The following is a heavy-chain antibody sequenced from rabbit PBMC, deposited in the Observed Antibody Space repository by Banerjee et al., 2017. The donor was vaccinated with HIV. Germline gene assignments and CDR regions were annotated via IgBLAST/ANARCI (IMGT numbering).Heavy chain of an antibody. CDR1: GFSFSNGYV. J-gene: IGHJ3*01. D-gene: IGHD1-1*01. V-gene: IGHV1S45*01. CDR2: INTISGDT. Sequence: QEQLVESGGGLVQPEGSLTLTCTASGFSFSNGYVMCWVRQAPGKGLEWIACINTISGDTVYATWAKGRFTISKASWTTVTLQMTSLTDADTATYFCARYGTTNDYYYDLWGQGTLVTVS. CDR3: ARYGTTNDYYYDL.